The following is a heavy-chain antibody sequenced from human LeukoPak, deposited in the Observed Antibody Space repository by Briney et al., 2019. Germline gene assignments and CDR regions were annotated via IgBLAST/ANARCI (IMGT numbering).Heavy chain of an antibody. D-gene: IGHD5-18*01. CDR2: IYYSGST. J-gene: IGHJ5*02. V-gene: IGHV4-31*03. CDR3: ARGGTAMVKYNWFDP. CDR1: GGSISSGGYY. Sequence: SQTLSLTCTVSGGSISSGGYYWSWIRQHPGKGLEWIGYIYYSGSTYYNPSLKSRVTISVDTSKNQFSLKLSSVTAADTAVYYCARGGTAMVKYNWFDPWGQGTLVTVSS.